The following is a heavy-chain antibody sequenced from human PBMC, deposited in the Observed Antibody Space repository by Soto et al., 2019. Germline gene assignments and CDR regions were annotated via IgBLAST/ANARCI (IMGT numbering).Heavy chain of an antibody. V-gene: IGHV3-23*04. D-gene: IGHD1-1*01. J-gene: IGHJ4*02. CDR3: AKDLTRSTTYNRYLDY. CDR1: GFTFSSYA. CDR2: ISGSGGST. Sequence: EVQLVDSGGGLVQPGGSLRLSCAASGFTFSSYAMSWVRQAPGKGLEWVSAISGSGGSTYYADSVKGRFTISRDNSKNTLYLQMNSLRAEDTAAYYCAKDLTRSTTYNRYLDYWGQGTLVTVSS.